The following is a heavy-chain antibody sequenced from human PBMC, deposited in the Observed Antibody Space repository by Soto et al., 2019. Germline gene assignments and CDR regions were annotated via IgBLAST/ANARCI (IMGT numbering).Heavy chain of an antibody. V-gene: IGHV5-51*01. CDR2: IYPGDSDT. CDR3: ARHDREASRGSRVLDS. J-gene: IGHJ5*01. Sequence: GESLKISFEASRYIFTNYLICWVRQMPVKGLEWMGFIYPGDSDTRYSPSFQGQVTISADNSIGTAYLQWSSLKASDTAMYFCARHDREASRGSRVLDSFGQGTLVTLSS. D-gene: IGHD1-26*01. CDR1: RYIFTNYL.